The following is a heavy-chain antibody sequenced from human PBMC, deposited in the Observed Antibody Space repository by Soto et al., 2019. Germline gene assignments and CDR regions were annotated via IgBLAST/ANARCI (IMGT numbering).Heavy chain of an antibody. CDR3: ASWSSSPYYYYAMDV. Sequence: GESLKISCKGSGYSFTTYWIGWVRQMPGKGLEWMAIVYPGDSDTRYSPSFQGQVTISADKSISTAYLQWSSLKASDTAMYYCASWSSSPYYYYAMDVWGQGTKVTISS. V-gene: IGHV5-51*01. CDR1: GYSFTTYW. CDR2: VYPGDSDT. J-gene: IGHJ6*02. D-gene: IGHD6-6*01.